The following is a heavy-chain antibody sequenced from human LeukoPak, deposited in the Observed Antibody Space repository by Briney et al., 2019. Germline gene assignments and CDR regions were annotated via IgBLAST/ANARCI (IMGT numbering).Heavy chain of an antibody. CDR1: GYSISSGYY. D-gene: IGHD5-12*01. Sequence: SETLSLTCTVSGYSISSGYYWGWIRQPPGKGLEWIGSIYHSGSTYYNPSLKSRVTISVDTSKNQFSLKLSSVTAADTAVYYCASTRSMVATFDYWGRGTLVTVSS. CDR2: IYHSGST. CDR3: ASTRSMVATFDY. V-gene: IGHV4-38-2*02. J-gene: IGHJ4*02.